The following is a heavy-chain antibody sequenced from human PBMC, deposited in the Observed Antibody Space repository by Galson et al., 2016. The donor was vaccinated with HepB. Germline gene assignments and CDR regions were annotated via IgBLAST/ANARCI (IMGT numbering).Heavy chain of an antibody. CDR2: IKTKSDGGRT. CDR3: TTRGYDFWSGFYELSSYAMDV. J-gene: IGHJ6*02. D-gene: IGHD3-3*01. CDR1: GFSFSDAW. V-gene: IGHV3-15*07. Sequence: SLRLSCAASGFSFSDAWMNWVRQAPGKGLEWVGRIKTKSDGGRTDYAAPVRGRFTLSRDDSETTLYLHMNNLRTEDTAVYYCTTRGYDFWSGFYELSSYAMDVWGQGTTVTVSS.